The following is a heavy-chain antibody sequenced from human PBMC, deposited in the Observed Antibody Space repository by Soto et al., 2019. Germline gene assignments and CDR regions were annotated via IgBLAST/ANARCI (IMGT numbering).Heavy chain of an antibody. V-gene: IGHV4-59*01. CDR3: ARAWKWLDPFEY. CDR1: GGAIGNYF. D-gene: IGHD6-19*01. CDR2: VKHSGDT. J-gene: IGHJ4*02. Sequence: QVQLQESGPGLVKPSETLSLTCTVSGGAIGNYFWTCIRQPPGKGLEWIGDVKHSGDTNYNTSLKSRVTISLDTSKSQFSLNLSSVTAADTAVYYCARAWKWLDPFEYWGQGTLVTVSS.